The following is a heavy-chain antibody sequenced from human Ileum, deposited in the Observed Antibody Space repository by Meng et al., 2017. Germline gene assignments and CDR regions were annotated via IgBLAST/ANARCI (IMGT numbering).Heavy chain of an antibody. D-gene: IGHD2-15*01. J-gene: IGHJ4*02. V-gene: IGHV4-4*02. CDR1: GGSISRSFY. CDR2: IYLAGSP. Sequence: GQLQESGPGLVAPSGTLSLTCTVSGGSISRSFYWSWVRQSPGKGLEWIGQIYLAGSPNYNPSLESRVTISVDKSKNQFSLRLTSVTAADTAIFYCVRHGGKYFDSWGQGTLVTVSS. CDR3: VRHGGKYFDS.